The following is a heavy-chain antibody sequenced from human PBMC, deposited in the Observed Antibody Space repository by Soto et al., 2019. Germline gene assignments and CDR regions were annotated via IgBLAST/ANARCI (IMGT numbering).Heavy chain of an antibody. D-gene: IGHD6-19*01. CDR2: ISGSGGST. CDR1: GFTFSSYA. J-gene: IGHJ1*01. V-gene: IGHV3-23*01. Sequence: GESLKISCAASGFTFSSYAMSWVRQAPGKGLEWVSAISGSGGSTYYADSVKGRFTISRDNSKNTLYLQMNSLRAEDTAVYYCASWVAVAGTPEYFQHWGQGTLVTVSS. CDR3: ASWVAVAGTPEYFQH.